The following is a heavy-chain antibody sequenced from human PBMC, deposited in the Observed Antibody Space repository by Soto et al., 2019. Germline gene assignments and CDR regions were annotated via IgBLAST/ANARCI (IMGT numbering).Heavy chain of an antibody. D-gene: IGHD5-18*01. CDR2: MNPNSGNT. Sequence: QVQLVQSGAEVKKPGASVKVSCKASGYTFTSYDINWVRQATGQGLEWMGWMNPNSGNTGYAQKFQGRGTMTRNTSISTAYMELSSLRSEDTAVYYCARPGYSQDYYYYGMDVWGQGTTVTVSS. J-gene: IGHJ6*02. CDR1: GYTFTSYD. CDR3: ARPGYSQDYYYYGMDV. V-gene: IGHV1-8*01.